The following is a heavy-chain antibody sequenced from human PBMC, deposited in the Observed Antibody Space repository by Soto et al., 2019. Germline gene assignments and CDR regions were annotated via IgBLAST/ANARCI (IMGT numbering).Heavy chain of an antibody. CDR3: ARGAVVVPDGLIAGMDV. Sequence: ASVKVSCKPSGYSFSNFYVHWVRQAPGQGLEWMGIIDPSSGTTSYTQKFQERVTMTRDTSMSTVYMELSRLRSEDTAVYYCARGAVVVPDGLIAGMDVWGLGTTVTVSS. V-gene: IGHV1-46*01. CDR1: GYSFSNFY. J-gene: IGHJ6*02. CDR2: IDPSSGTT. D-gene: IGHD2-2*01.